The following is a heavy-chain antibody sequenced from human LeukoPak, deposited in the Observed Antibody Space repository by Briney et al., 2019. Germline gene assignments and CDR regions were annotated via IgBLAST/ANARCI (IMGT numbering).Heavy chain of an antibody. Sequence: GGSLRLSCAASGLTFNGYWMHWFRQVPGKGLVWVSEINPGGNKKNYADSVWGRFTVSRDNAKDTVYLQMDRVSVGDTAVYYCARGTVGAPGFDYWGQGTLVSVSS. V-gene: IGHV3-74*01. J-gene: IGHJ4*02. CDR3: ARGTVGAPGFDY. D-gene: IGHD6-13*01. CDR1: GLTFNGYW. CDR2: INPGGNKK.